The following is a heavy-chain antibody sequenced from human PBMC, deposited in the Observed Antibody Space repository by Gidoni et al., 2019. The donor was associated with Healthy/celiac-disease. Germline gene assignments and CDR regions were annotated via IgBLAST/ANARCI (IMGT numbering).Heavy chain of an antibody. CDR2: ISYDGSNK. D-gene: IGHD3-9*01. Sequence: QVQLVESGGGVVQPGRSLRLSCAASGFPFSSYAMHWVRQAPGKGLEWVAVISYDGSNKYYADSVKGRFTISRDNSKNTLYLQMNSLRAEDTAVYYCARDHDYDMRTYYFDYWGQGTLVTVSS. CDR3: ARDHDYDMRTYYFDY. V-gene: IGHV3-30*04. J-gene: IGHJ4*02. CDR1: GFPFSSYA.